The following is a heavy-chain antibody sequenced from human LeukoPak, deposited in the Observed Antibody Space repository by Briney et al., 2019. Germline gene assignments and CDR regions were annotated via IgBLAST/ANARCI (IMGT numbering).Heavy chain of an antibody. CDR3: ARDRYYDSSCCKREFDY. J-gene: IGHJ4*02. CDR1: GFTFSSYS. CDR2: ISSSSSTI. V-gene: IGHV3-48*01. Sequence: QPGGSLRLSCAASGFTFSSYSMNWVRQAPGKGLEWVSYISSSSSTIYYADSVKGRFTISRDNAKNSLYLQMNSLRAEDTAVYYCARDRYYDSSCCKREFDYWGQGTLVTVSS. D-gene: IGHD3-22*01.